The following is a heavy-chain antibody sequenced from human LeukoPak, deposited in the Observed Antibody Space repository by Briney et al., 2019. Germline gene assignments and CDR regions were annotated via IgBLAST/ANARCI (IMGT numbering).Heavy chain of an antibody. CDR2: IIPILGIA. Sequence: SVKVSCKASGGTFGSYAISWVRQAPGQGLEWMGRIIPILGIANYAQKFQGRVTITADKSTSTAYMELSSLRSEDTAVYYCARGKWERSPFDYWGQGTLVTVSS. J-gene: IGHJ4*02. CDR1: GGTFGSYA. CDR3: ARGKWERSPFDY. V-gene: IGHV1-69*04. D-gene: IGHD1-26*01.